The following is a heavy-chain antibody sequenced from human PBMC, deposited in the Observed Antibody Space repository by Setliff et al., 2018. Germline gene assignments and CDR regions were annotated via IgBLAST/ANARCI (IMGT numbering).Heavy chain of an antibody. CDR1: GGSISSSIYY. V-gene: IGHV4-39*07. Sequence: PSETLSLTCTVSGGSISSSIYYWGWIRQPPGKGLEWIGSIYYSGSTYYNPSLKSRVTISVDTSKNQFSLKLSSVTAADTAVYYCARGKGSWVLLRWFDPWGQGTLVTVSS. D-gene: IGHD3-10*01. J-gene: IGHJ5*02. CDR2: IYYSGST. CDR3: ARGKGSWVLLRWFDP.